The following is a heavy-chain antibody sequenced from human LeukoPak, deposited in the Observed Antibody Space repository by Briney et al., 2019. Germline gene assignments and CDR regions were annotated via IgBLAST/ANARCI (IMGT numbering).Heavy chain of an antibody. CDR1: GGSFSGYY. D-gene: IGHD3-9*01. J-gene: IGHJ4*02. CDR2: IYYSGST. V-gene: IGHV4-59*01. CDR3: ARATNYAILTGYNYFDY. Sequence: PSETLSLTCAVYGGSFSGYYWSWIRQPPGKGLEWIGYIYYSGSTNYNPSLKSRVTISVDTSKNQFSLKLSSVTAADTAVYYCARATNYAILTGYNYFDYWGQGTLVTVSS.